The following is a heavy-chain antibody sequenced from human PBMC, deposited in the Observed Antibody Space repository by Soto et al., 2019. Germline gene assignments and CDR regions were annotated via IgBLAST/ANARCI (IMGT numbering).Heavy chain of an antibody. CDR1: GGTFSNYA. CDR3: ARAQQWPLGYYFDY. D-gene: IGHD6-19*01. V-gene: IGHV1-69*13. J-gene: IGHJ4*02. Sequence: VKVSSRASGGTFSNYAINWVRHAPGQGLEWMGGIIPIFETTNYAQKFQGRVTITADESTSTAYMELSSLRFEDTAVYYCARAQQWPLGYYFDYWGQGTLVTVS. CDR2: IIPIFETT.